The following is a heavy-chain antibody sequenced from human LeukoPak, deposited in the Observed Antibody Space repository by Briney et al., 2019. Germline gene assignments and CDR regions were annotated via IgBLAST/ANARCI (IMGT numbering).Heavy chain of an antibody. D-gene: IGHD3-22*01. CDR1: GGSISSGGYS. CDR2: IYHSGST. Sequence: SETLSLTCAVSGGSISSGGYSWSWIRQPPGKGLEWIGYIYHSGSTYYNPSLKSRVTISVDTSKNQFSLKLSSVTAADTAVYYCATQHYYDSSGYYYPSWYYYGMDVWGQGTTVTVSS. J-gene: IGHJ6*02. V-gene: IGHV4-30-2*02. CDR3: ATQHYYDSSGYYYPSWYYYGMDV.